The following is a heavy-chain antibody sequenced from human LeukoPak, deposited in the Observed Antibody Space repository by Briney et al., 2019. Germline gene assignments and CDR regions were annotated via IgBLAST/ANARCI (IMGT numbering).Heavy chain of an antibody. CDR2: ISYEGRNK. V-gene: IGHV3-30*04. CDR3: ARGSLGYCYSTSCFTQFDY. CDR1: VFTFSSSA. J-gene: IGHJ4*02. D-gene: IGHD2-2*02. Sequence: GGSLRLSCAASVFTFSSSAIHCVRQAPGKGREWVAVISYEGRNKNYAHSVKGRFTISRDNSKNTLYLQMNSMRVAESAVYYCARGSLGYCYSTSCFTQFDYWGQGTLVTVSS.